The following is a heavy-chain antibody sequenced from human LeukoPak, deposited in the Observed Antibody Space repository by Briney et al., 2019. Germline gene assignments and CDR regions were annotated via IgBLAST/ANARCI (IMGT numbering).Heavy chain of an antibody. CDR2: IYHSGST. V-gene: IGHV4-30-2*01. CDR3: ARGSPYYDFWSGYYTGGSLYYYGMDV. J-gene: IGHJ6*02. Sequence: SQTLSLTCAVSGGSISSGGYSWSWIRQPPGKGLEWIGYIYHSGSTYYNPSLKSRVTISVDRSKNQFSLKLSSVTAADTAVYYCARGSPYYDFWSGYYTGGSLYYYGMDVWGQGTTVTVSS. CDR1: GGSISSGGYS. D-gene: IGHD3-3*01.